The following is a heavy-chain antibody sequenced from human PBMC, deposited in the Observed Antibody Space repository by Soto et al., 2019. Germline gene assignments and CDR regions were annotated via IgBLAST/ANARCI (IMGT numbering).Heavy chain of an antibody. Sequence: PGGSLRLSCAASGFIFSPAWMNWVRLAPGKGLEWVGLIKSKGGGGTADYAAPVKGRFIMSKDNSKNTLYLQMHSLNAADTALYYCTRDGDFGGVVATVYWGPGTMVTVSS. J-gene: IGHJ4*02. CDR2: IKSKGGGGTA. V-gene: IGHV3-15*07. CDR3: TRDGDFGGVVATVY. CDR1: GFIFSPAW. D-gene: IGHD3-16*02.